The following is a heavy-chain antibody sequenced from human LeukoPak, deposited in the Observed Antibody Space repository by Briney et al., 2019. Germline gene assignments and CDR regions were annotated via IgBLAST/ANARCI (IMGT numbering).Heavy chain of an antibody. V-gene: IGHV1-2*02. D-gene: IGHD6-13*01. Sequence: GASVKVSCKASRDIFTSYYIHWVRQAPGQGLEWMGWINPDSGGTKYAQKFQGRVTMTSDTSISTAYMELTRLRSDDTAVYYCARDRGSSWYVDYWGQGTLVTVSS. CDR2: INPDSGGT. CDR1: RDIFTSYY. J-gene: IGHJ4*02. CDR3: ARDRGSSWYVDY.